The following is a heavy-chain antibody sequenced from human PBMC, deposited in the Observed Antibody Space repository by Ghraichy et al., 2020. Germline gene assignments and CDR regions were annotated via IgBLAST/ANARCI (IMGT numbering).Heavy chain of an antibody. CDR2: IDEDGSLK. Sequence: GALRLSCVVSGFSFSRYWMSWVRQGPGTGLEWVANIDEDGSLKKYVDSMRGRITISRDNAKDSLYLQINNLRAEDTAIYYCARIGRRGWDFDYWGQGTLVTVSS. J-gene: IGHJ4*02. CDR1: GFSFSRYW. CDR3: ARIGRRGWDFDY. D-gene: IGHD6-19*01. V-gene: IGHV3-7*03.